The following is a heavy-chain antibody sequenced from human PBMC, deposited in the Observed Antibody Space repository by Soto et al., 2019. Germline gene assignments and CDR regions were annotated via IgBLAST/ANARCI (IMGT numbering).Heavy chain of an antibody. V-gene: IGHV1-18*01. CDR2: ISAYNGNT. CDR1: GCTFSRYA. J-gene: IGHJ4*02. Sequence: GASVKVSCKASGCTFSRYAISWVRQAPGQGLEWMGWISAYNGNTNYAQKLQGRVTMTTDTSTSTAYMELRSLRSDDTAVYYCARQYSSGWHSDYWGQGTLVTVSS. D-gene: IGHD6-19*01. CDR3: ARQYSSGWHSDY.